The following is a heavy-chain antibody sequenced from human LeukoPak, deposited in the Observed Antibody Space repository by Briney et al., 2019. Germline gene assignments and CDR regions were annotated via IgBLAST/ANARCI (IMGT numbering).Heavy chain of an antibody. J-gene: IGHJ3*02. CDR3: ARARSWPEHTFDI. CDR1: GFTVSSYY. V-gene: IGHV3-53*01. D-gene: IGHD1/OR15-1a*01. CDR2: IYGGGST. Sequence: PGGSLRLSCAASGFTVSSYYMSWVRQAPGKGLDWVSIIYGGGSTDYADSVKGRFTISRDNSKNTLFLHMNSLRADDTAVYYCARARSWPEHTFDIWGQGTMVTVSS.